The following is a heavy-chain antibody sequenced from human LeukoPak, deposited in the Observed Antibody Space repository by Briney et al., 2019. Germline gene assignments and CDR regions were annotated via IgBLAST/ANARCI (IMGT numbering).Heavy chain of an antibody. J-gene: IGHJ4*02. CDR2: IYYSGST. Sequence: SETLSLTCTVSGGSISSYYWSWIRQPPGRGLEWIGYIYYSGSTNHNPSLKSRVTISVDTSKNQFSLKLSSVTAADTAVYYCARGPIAVAGTNYFDYWGQGTLVTVSS. CDR3: ARGPIAVAGTNYFDY. D-gene: IGHD6-19*01. V-gene: IGHV4-59*08. CDR1: GGSISSYY.